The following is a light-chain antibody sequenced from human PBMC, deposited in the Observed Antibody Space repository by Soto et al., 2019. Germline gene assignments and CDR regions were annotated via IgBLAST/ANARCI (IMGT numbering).Light chain of an antibody. V-gene: IGLV2-11*01. CDR3: SSYTANSVTLYV. CDR1: SSDVGGYNY. Sequence: QSALTQPRSVSGSPGQSVTISCTGTSSDVGGYNYVSWYQQHPGKAPKLMIYDVSERPSGVPDRFSGSKSGNTASLTISGLQAEDEGDYYCSSYTANSVTLYVFGTGTKLTVL. J-gene: IGLJ1*01. CDR2: DVS.